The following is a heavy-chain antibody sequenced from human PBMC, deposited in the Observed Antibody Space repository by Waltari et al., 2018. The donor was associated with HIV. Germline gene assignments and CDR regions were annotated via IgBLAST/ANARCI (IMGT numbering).Heavy chain of an antibody. D-gene: IGHD2-15*01. CDR2: LEPEDGET. CDR3: ATPPVGTYYYGMDV. V-gene: IGHV1-24*01. J-gene: IGHJ6*02. Sequence: QVQLVQSGAEVKKPGASVKVSCKVSGYTLTELSMHWVRQAPGKGLEWMGGLEPEDGETIYAQKFQGRVTMTEDTSTDTAYMELSSLRSEDTAGYYCATPPVGTYYYGMDVWGQGTTVTVSS. CDR1: GYTLTELS.